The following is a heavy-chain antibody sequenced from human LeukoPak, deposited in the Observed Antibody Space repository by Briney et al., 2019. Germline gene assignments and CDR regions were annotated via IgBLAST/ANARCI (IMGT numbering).Heavy chain of an antibody. J-gene: IGHJ6*02. V-gene: IGHV3-21*01. CDR2: ISSRSNYI. D-gene: IGHD6-25*01. Sequence: PGGSLRLSCVASGFTFSSYSMIWVRQAPGKGLEWVSAISSRSNYIYYADSVKGRFTISRDNAKNSLYVQMNSLRAEDTAVYYCARIVAAAPYGMDVWGQGTTVTVSS. CDR1: GFTFSSYS. CDR3: ARIVAAAPYGMDV.